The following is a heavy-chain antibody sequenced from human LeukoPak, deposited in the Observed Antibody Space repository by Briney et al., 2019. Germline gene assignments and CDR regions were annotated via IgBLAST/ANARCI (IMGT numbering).Heavy chain of an antibody. Sequence: SETLSLTCTVSGGSISSSTYYWDWIRQLPGKGLEWIGNFYDSGSTWYNPSLKSRVTISGDTSKNQFSLKLTSVTAADTAVYYCARETHGSDAFDIWGQGTMVTVSS. D-gene: IGHD5-24*01. V-gene: IGHV4-39*02. CDR3: ARETHGSDAFDI. CDR1: GGSISSSTYY. J-gene: IGHJ3*02. CDR2: FYDSGST.